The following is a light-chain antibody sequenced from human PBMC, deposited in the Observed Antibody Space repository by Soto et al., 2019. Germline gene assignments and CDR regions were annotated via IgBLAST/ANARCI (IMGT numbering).Light chain of an antibody. CDR3: QQYNNCAFT. CDR2: GAS. CDR1: QSVSSN. Sequence: EIVMTQSPATLSVSPGERATLSYRASQSVSSNLAWYQQKPGQVARLLIYGASTRATGIPARFSGSGSGTEFTLSISSLQAEDFAVYYCQQYNNCAFTFGRRTKLDI. J-gene: IGKJ3*01. V-gene: IGKV3D-15*01.